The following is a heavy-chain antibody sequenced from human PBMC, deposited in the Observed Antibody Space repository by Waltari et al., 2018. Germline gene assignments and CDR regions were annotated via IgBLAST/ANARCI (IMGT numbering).Heavy chain of an antibody. CDR3: ARVDAFPDAFDI. CDR2: INHSGST. J-gene: IGHJ3*02. Sequence: QVQLQQWGAGLLKPSETLSLTCAVYGGSFSGYYWSWIRQPPGKGLEWIGEINHSGSTNYNPSLKSRVTISVDTSKNQFSLKLSSVTAADTAVYYCARVDAFPDAFDIWGQGTMVTVSS. CDR1: GGSFSGYY. V-gene: IGHV4-34*01.